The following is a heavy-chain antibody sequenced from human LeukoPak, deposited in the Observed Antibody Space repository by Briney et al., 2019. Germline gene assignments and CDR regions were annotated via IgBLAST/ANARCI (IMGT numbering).Heavy chain of an antibody. J-gene: IGHJ4*02. D-gene: IGHD6-19*01. CDR1: GGSISSLTYY. Sequence: SSETLSLTCTVSGGSISSLTYYWGWIRQPPGKGLEWIASIYCSGTTYYSPSLKSRVTISVNRSNNQFSLRLSSVTAADTAVYFCAGYSSGWSSGGGYWGQGTLVTVSS. V-gene: IGHV4-39*01. CDR3: AGYSSGWSSGGGY. CDR2: IYCSGTT.